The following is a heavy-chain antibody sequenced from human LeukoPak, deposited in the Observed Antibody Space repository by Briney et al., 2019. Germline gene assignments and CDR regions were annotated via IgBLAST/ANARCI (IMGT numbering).Heavy chain of an antibody. V-gene: IGHV4-61*02. CDR3: ARALPSSSSGNRNGGFDY. J-gene: IGHJ4*02. CDR2: IYTSGST. D-gene: IGHD6-6*01. Sequence: SETLSLTCTVSGGSISSGSYYWSWIRQPAGKGLEWIGRIYTSGSTNYNPSLKSRVTISVDTSKNQFSLKLSSVTAADTAVHYCARALPSSSSGNRNGGFDYWGQGTLVTVSS. CDR1: GGSISSGSYY.